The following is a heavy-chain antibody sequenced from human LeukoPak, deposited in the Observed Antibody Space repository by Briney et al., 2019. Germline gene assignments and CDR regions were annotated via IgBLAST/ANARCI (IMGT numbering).Heavy chain of an antibody. Sequence: SVKVSCKASGGTFSSYAISWVRQAPGQGHEWMGGIIPIFGTANYAQKFQGRVTITADESTSTAYMELSSLRSEDTAVYYCARSHGSTSQLGYYGMDVWGQGTTVTVSS. CDR3: ARSHGSTSQLGYYGMDV. J-gene: IGHJ6*02. V-gene: IGHV1-69*13. CDR1: GGTFSSYA. CDR2: IIPIFGTA. D-gene: IGHD3-16*01.